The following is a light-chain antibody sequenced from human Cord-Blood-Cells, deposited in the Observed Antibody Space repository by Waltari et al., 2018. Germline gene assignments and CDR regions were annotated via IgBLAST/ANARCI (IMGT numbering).Light chain of an antibody. Sequence: DIQMTQYTSSLSASVGDRVTITCRASQSISSYLKWYQQKPGNAPKLLIYDASSLQGGVPSRFSGSGSWTKFTLTISSLQPEDFATYYCQQSYSTLMYTFGQGTKLEIK. CDR1: QSISSY. V-gene: IGKV1-39*01. CDR2: DAS. J-gene: IGKJ2*01. CDR3: QQSYSTLMYT.